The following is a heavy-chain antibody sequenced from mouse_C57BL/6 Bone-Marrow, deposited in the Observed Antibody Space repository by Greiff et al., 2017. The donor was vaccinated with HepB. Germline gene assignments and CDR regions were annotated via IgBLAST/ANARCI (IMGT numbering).Heavy chain of an antibody. D-gene: IGHD1-1*01. CDR3: ARSNGLRVRDY. CDR1: GYTFTSYG. CDR2: IYPRSGNT. Sequence: QVQLQQSGAELARPGASVQLSCKASGYTFTSYGISWVKQRTGQGLEWIGEIYPRSGNTYYNEKFKGKATLTADKSSTTAYMELRSLTSEDSAVYFCARSNGLRVRDYWGQGTTLTVAS. V-gene: IGHV1-81*01. J-gene: IGHJ2*01.